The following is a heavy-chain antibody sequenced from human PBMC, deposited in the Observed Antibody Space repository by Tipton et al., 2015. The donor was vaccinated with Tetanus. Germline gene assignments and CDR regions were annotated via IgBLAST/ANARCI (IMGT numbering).Heavy chain of an antibody. Sequence: TLSLTCAVSGYSIGSDYYWGWVRQPPGRGLEWMGSIYRSGFTYYNPSLKSRVAISMDTSKNQFCLELTSVTAADTAVYYCARVGFTIRWRLDFWGQGTLVTVSS. CDR1: GYSIGSDYY. D-gene: IGHD3-3*02. CDR2: IYRSGFT. J-gene: IGHJ4*02. V-gene: IGHV4-38-2*01. CDR3: ARVGFTIRWRLDF.